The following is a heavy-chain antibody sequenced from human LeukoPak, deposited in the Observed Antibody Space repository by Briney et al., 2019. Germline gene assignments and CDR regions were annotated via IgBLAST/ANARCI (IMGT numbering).Heavy chain of an antibody. CDR3: ARGPYGGYPY. CDR2: IKPDGSAQ. CDR1: GFTFSNSW. J-gene: IGHJ4*02. Sequence: GGSLRLSCAASGFTFSNSWMSWVRQAPGKGLEWVATIKPDGSAQYYVDSVKGRFTISRDNAKNSLFLQINSLRAEDTAVYYCARGPYGGYPYWGQGTLVTVSS. D-gene: IGHD5-12*01. V-gene: IGHV3-7*01.